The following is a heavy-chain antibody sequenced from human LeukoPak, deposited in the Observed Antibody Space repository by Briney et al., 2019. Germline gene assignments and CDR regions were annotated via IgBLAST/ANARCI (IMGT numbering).Heavy chain of an antibody. V-gene: IGHV3-9*01. CDR3: ATYRQVLLPFES. D-gene: IGHD2-8*02. CDR1: GFSFDDYA. J-gene: IGHJ4*02. Sequence: PGGSLRLSCAASGFSFDDYAMHWVRQAPGKGLEWVSGIRNSGRIGYADSVKGRFTISRDNAKNSLYLQMNSLRAEDTAIYYCATYRQVLLPFESWGQGTLVTVSS. CDR2: IRNSGRI.